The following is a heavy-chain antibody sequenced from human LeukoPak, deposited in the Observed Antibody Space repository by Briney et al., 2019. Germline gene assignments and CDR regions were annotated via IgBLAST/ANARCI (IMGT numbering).Heavy chain of an antibody. Sequence: SQTLSLTCTVSGGSISSGGYYWSWIRQHPGKGLEWIGCIYYSGSTYYNPSLKSRVTISVDTSKNQFSLKLSSVTAADTAVYYCARDRAFIAAAGTDNWFDPWGQGTLVTVSS. CDR3: ARDRAFIAAAGTDNWFDP. D-gene: IGHD6-13*01. J-gene: IGHJ5*02. V-gene: IGHV4-31*03. CDR2: IYYSGST. CDR1: GGSISSGGYY.